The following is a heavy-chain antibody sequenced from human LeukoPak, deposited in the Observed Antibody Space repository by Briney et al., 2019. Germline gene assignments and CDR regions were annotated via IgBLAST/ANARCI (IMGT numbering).Heavy chain of an antibody. Sequence: ASVTVSCKGSGYTFTTYGISWGRQAPGQGLEWMGWINPNSGGTNYAQKFQGRVTMTRDTSIATAYMELSSLTSDDTAVYYCARVDAASLAVHYWGQGTLVTVSS. CDR2: INPNSGGT. J-gene: IGHJ4*02. CDR1: GYTFTTYG. CDR3: ARVDAASLAVHY. D-gene: IGHD6-13*01. V-gene: IGHV1-2*02.